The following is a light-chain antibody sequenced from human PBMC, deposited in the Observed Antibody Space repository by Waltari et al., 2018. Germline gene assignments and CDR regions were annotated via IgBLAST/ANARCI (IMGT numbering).Light chain of an antibody. Sequence: DIVMTQSPDSLAVSLGERATINCKSSQSVLYRSDNKNYLGWYQQKPGLPPKLLIYWASTRESGVPDRFSGSGSGTDFTLTISSLQAEDLAVYYCQQYYSSPVTFGQGTRLEIK. V-gene: IGKV4-1*01. CDR1: QSVLYRSDNKNY. CDR3: QQYYSSPVT. J-gene: IGKJ5*01. CDR2: WAS.